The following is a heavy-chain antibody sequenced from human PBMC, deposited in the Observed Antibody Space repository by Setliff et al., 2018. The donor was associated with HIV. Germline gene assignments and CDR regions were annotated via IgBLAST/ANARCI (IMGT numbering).Heavy chain of an antibody. CDR1: GGSISSSSYY. CDR2: IYYSGST. D-gene: IGHD4-17*01. J-gene: IGHJ4*02. CDR3: ARDRYGDYAYFDY. V-gene: IGHV4-39*07. Sequence: PSETLSLTCPVSGGSISSSSYYWGWIRQPPGKGLERIGSIYYSGSTYYNPSLKSRVTISVDTSKNQFSLKLSSVTAADTAIYYCARDRYGDYAYFDYWGQGTLVTVSS.